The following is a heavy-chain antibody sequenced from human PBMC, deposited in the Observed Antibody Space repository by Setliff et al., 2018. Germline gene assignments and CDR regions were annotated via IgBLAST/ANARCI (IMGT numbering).Heavy chain of an antibody. CDR3: ASGGFGVYYFDY. V-gene: IGHV4-59*11. CDR1: GGSISDHF. Sequence: PSETLSLTCTVSGGSISDHFWSWIRQPPGKGLEWIGSIYYSGNTNYNPSLKSRVTISVDTSKNHFSLKLSSVTAADTAVYYCASGGFGVYYFDYWGQGTLVTVPQ. CDR2: IYYSGNT. D-gene: IGHD2-8*01. J-gene: IGHJ4*02.